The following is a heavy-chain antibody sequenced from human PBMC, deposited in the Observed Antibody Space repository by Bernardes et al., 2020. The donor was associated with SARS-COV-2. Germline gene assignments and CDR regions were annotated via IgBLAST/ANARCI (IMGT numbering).Heavy chain of an antibody. J-gene: IGHJ6*02. CDR2: INSDGSST. V-gene: IGHV3-74*01. D-gene: IGHD3-3*01. CDR1: GFTFSSYW. Sequence: GRSLRLSCAASGFTFSSYWMHWVRQAPGKGLVWVSRINSDGSSTSYADSVKGRFTISRDNAKNTLYLQMNSLRAEDTAVYYCARLEWLWGYYYYGMDVWGQGTTVTVSS. CDR3: ARLEWLWGYYYYGMDV.